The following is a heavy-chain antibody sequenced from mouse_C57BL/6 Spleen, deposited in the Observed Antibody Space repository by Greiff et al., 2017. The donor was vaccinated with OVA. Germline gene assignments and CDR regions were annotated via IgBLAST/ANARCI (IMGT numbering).Heavy chain of an antibody. Sequence: VQLQESGPELVKPGASVKISCKASGYAFSSSWMNWVKQRPGKGLEWIGRIYPGDGDTNYNGKFKGKATLTADKSSSTAYMQLSSLTSEDSAVYFCARWGDYEGDAMDDWGQGTSVTVSS. CDR2: IYPGDGDT. D-gene: IGHD2-4*01. CDR3: ARWGDYEGDAMDD. CDR1: GYAFSSSW. V-gene: IGHV1-82*01. J-gene: IGHJ4*01.